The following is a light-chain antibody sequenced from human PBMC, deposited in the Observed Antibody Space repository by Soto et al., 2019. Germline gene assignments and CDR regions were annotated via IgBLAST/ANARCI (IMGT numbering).Light chain of an antibody. CDR2: KAS. Sequence: DIQMTQAPSTLSASVGDGVTITCRASQSISSWLAWYQQKPGKAPKLLIYKASSLESGVPSRFSGSGSGTEFTLTISSLQPDDFATYYCQQYNSYSRTFGQGTKVDIK. CDR3: QQYNSYSRT. V-gene: IGKV1-5*03. CDR1: QSISSW. J-gene: IGKJ1*01.